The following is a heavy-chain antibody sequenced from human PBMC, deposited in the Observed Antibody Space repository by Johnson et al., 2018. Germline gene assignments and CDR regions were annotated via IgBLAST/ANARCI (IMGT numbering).Heavy chain of an antibody. J-gene: IGHJ1*01. CDR1: GFTFSSYG. V-gene: IGHV3-30*18. CDR3: AKEGVMEGEYYGPVQD. Sequence: VQLVESGGGLVQPGRSLRLSCAASGFTFSSYGMHWVRQAPGKGLEWVAVISYDGSNKYYADSVKGRFTISRDNSKNTLYMQMNSVRAEEAAVYYCAKEGVMEGEYYGPVQDWGPGTLVTVSS. D-gene: IGHD2/OR15-2a*01. CDR2: ISYDGSNK.